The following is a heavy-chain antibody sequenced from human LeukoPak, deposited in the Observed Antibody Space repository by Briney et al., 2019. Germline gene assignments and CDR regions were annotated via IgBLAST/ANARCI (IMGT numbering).Heavy chain of an antibody. D-gene: IGHD6-19*01. Sequence: ASVKVSCKASGYTFTGYYMHWVRQAPGQGLEWMGWINPNSGGTDYAQKFQGRVTMTRDTSISTAYMELSRLRSDDTAVYYCAREVAGQTEGDYWGQGTLVTVSS. CDR3: AREVAGQTEGDY. CDR2: INPNSGGT. CDR1: GYTFTGYY. J-gene: IGHJ4*02. V-gene: IGHV1-2*02.